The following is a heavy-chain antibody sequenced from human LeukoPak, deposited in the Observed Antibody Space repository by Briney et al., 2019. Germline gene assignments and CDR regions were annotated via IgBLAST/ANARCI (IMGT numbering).Heavy chain of an antibody. V-gene: IGHV3-30*04. CDR1: GFTFSSYA. CDR3: ASVGLPYSPLNDFDY. CDR2: ISYDGSNK. J-gene: IGHJ4*02. Sequence: PGGSLRLSCAASGFTFSSYAMHWVRQAPGKGLEWVAVISYDGSNKYYADSVKGRFTISRDNSKNTLYLQMNSLRAEDTAVYYCASVGLPYSPLNDFDYWGQGTLVTVSS. D-gene: IGHD4-11*01.